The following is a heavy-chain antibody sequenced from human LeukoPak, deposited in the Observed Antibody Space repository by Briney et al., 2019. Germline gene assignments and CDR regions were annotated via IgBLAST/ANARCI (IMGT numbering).Heavy chain of an antibody. CDR1: GFTFSDYY. V-gene: IGHV3-11*03. CDR2: ISSTSSYT. J-gene: IGHJ4*02. Sequence: GGSLRLSCAASGFTFSDYYMSWIRQAPGKGLEWVSYISSTSSYTNYADSVKGRFTISRDNAKNSLYLQMNSLRAEDTAVYDCARSNRGVIQLPDYWGQGTLVTVSS. D-gene: IGHD5-18*01. CDR3: ARSNRGVIQLPDY.